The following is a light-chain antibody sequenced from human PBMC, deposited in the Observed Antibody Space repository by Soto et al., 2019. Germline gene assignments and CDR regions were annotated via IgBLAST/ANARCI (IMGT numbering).Light chain of an antibody. CDR2: DAS. J-gene: IGKJ4*01. CDR1: RSVGDY. V-gene: IGKV3-11*01. CDR3: QQRSDWPLT. Sequence: EIVLAQSPATLSLSPGDRATLSCRASRSVGDYLAWYQKKPGQPPRLLIYDASNRATGIPSRFSGSGSGTDFTLTISSLEPEDFAVYYCQQRSDWPLTFGGGTKVEIK.